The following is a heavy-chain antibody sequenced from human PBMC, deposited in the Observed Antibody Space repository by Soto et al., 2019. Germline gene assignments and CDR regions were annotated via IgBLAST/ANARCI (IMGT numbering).Heavy chain of an antibody. CDR3: ARGRYCLTGRCFPNWFDS. Sequence: SETLSLTCSVSGDSVSNLDYFWAWIRQPPGQALEYIGYIYKSATTYYNPSFESRVAISVDTSKSQFSLNVTSVTAADTAVYFCARGRYCLTGRCFPNWFDSWGQGVLVTVSS. CDR2: IYKSATT. CDR1: GDSVSNLDYF. V-gene: IGHV4-30-4*01. D-gene: IGHD7-27*01. J-gene: IGHJ5*01.